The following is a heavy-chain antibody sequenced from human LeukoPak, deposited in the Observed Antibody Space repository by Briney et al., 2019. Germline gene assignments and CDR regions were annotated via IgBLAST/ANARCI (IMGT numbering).Heavy chain of an antibody. D-gene: IGHD2-2*01. CDR1: GYTFSSYA. V-gene: IGHV1-46*01. Sequence: GASVKVSCTASGYTFSSYAMNWVRQAPGQGLEWMGTINPSSGSRSYAQKFQGRVTMTRDTSTNIVYMELSSLRSEDTAVYFCARDACSSTICQAGGNWFDPWGQGTLVIVS. CDR2: INPSSGSR. J-gene: IGHJ5*02. CDR3: ARDACSSTICQAGGNWFDP.